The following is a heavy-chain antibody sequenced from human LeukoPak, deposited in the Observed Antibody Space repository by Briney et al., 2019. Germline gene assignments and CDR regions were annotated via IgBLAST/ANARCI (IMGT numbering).Heavy chain of an antibody. V-gene: IGHV4-39*07. CDR1: GGSISSSSYY. CDR3: ARALWFGELGQDYVDY. D-gene: IGHD3-10*01. J-gene: IGHJ4*02. CDR2: IYYSGST. Sequence: PSETLSLTCTVSGGSISSSSYYWGWIRQPPGKGLEWIGSIYYSGSTYYNPSLKSRVTISVDTSKNQFSLKLSSVTAADTAVYYCARALWFGELGQDYVDYWGQGTLVTVSS.